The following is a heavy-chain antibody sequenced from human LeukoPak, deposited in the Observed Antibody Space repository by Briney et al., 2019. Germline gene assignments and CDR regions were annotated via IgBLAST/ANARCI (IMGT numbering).Heavy chain of an antibody. V-gene: IGHV3-23*01. Sequence: SGGSLRLSCAASGFTFSSYAMTWVRQAPGKGLEWGSTISGSGDIIYYADSVKGRFTISRDNPKNTLYLQMNSLRAEDTAVYYCAKGRLGHSPGYYYGNDAFDIWGQGTMVTVSS. CDR1: GFTFSSYA. D-gene: IGHD3-22*01. CDR2: ISGSGDII. CDR3: AKGRLGHSPGYYYGNDAFDI. J-gene: IGHJ3*02.